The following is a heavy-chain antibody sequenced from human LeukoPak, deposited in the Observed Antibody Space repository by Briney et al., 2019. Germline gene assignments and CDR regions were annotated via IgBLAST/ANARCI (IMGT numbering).Heavy chain of an antibody. CDR2: ISSSGSTI. Sequence: GGSLRLSCAASGFTFSDYYMSWTRQAPGKGLEWVSYISSSGSTIYYADSVKGRFTISRDNAKNSLYLQMNSLRAEDTAVYYCARVEGCGGDCYYFDYWGQGTLVTVSS. CDR3: ARVEGCGGDCYYFDY. V-gene: IGHV3-11*04. CDR1: GFTFSDYY. D-gene: IGHD2-21*02. J-gene: IGHJ4*02.